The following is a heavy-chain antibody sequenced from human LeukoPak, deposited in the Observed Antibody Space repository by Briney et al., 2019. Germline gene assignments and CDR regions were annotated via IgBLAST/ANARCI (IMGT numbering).Heavy chain of an antibody. Sequence: GGSLRLSCVGSGFTFSSAWMNWVRQAPGKGLEWVGRFKAINDGGTTDYGPPVKGRFTISRDDSENTVYLQMNSLKTEDTAVYYCTTDLPATGTPFDYWGQGILVIVSS. D-gene: IGHD1-1*01. CDR3: TTDLPATGTPFDY. CDR1: GFTFSSAW. V-gene: IGHV3-15*01. J-gene: IGHJ4*02. CDR2: FKAINDGGTT.